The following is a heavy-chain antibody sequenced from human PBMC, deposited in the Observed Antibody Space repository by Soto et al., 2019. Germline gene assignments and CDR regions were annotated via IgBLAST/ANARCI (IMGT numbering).Heavy chain of an antibody. CDR3: ARGYCSSSSCYKVGWFDP. CDR2: FYYSGST. Sequence: SETLSLTCSVSGDSISSSTYYWGWIRQPPGKGLEWIGSFYYSGSTYYNPSLKSRVTISVDTSKNHFSLKLTSVTAADTAVYYCARGYCSSSSCYKVGWFDPWGQGTLVTVSS. D-gene: IGHD2-2*02. V-gene: IGHV4-39*02. CDR1: GDSISSSTYY. J-gene: IGHJ5*02.